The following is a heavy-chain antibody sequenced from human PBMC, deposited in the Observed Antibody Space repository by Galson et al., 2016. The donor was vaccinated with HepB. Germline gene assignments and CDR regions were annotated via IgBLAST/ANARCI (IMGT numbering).Heavy chain of an antibody. Sequence: SLRLSCAASGFTFSSYGMHWVRQAPGKGLEWVAVISYDGRDKYHADSVKGRFTISRDNSKNTLYLQMNSLSAEDTAVYYCARDAMPISCSSTSCQYYGMDVWGQGTTVTVSS. D-gene: IGHD2-2*01. CDR1: GFTFSSYG. CDR3: ARDAMPISCSSTSCQYYGMDV. CDR2: ISYDGRDK. V-gene: IGHV3-30*03. J-gene: IGHJ6*02.